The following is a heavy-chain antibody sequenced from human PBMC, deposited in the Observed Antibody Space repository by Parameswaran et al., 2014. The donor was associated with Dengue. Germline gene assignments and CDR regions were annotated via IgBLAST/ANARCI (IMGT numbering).Heavy chain of an antibody. Sequence: QAGGSLRLSCAASGFTVSSNYMSWVRQAPGKGLEWVSVIYSGGSTYYADSVKGRFTISRDNSKNTLYLQMNSLRAEDTAVYYCASIPRVTWPHYYYGMDVWGQGTTVTVSS. J-gene: IGHJ6*02. CDR1: GFTVSSNY. CDR2: IYSGGST. V-gene: IGHV3-53*01. D-gene: IGHD4-23*01. CDR3: ASIPRVTWPHYYYGMDV.